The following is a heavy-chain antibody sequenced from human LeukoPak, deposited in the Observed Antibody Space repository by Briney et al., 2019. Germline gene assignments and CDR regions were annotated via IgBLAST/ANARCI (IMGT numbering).Heavy chain of an antibody. V-gene: IGHV3-33*01. CDR1: GFTFSSYG. CDR3: AGGGMLVDYYYGMDV. CDR2: IWYDGSNK. D-gene: IGHD3-16*01. Sequence: PGRSLRLSCAASGFTFSSYGMHWVRQAPGKGLEWVAVIWYDGSNKYYADSVKGRFTISRDNSKNTLYLQMNSLRAEDTAVYYCAGGGMLVDYYYGMDVWGQGTTVTVSS. J-gene: IGHJ6*02.